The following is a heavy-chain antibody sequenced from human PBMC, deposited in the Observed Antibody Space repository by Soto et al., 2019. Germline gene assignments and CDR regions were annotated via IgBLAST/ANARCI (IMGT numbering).Heavy chain of an antibody. D-gene: IGHD2-8*02. J-gene: IGHJ6*02. V-gene: IGHV1-46*01. CDR2: INASEGTT. CDR1: GYTFSIHY. CDR3: ARHLLHPGKPNGYCTCGACNFPLGGMDV. Sequence: QVRLVQSGAEVKRPGASVTLSCRATGYTFSIHYIHWGRQAPGQGLEWMGIINASEGTTSYAQWFPGGVPPTNGTSSSAAFMHLSCPTSQDKGTYYCARHLLHPGKPNGYCTCGACNFPLGGMDVWGRGTKV.